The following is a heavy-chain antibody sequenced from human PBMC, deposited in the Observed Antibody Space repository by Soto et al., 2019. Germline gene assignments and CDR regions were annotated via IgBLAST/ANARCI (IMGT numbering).Heavy chain of an antibody. Sequence: ASVKVSCKASGYTFSNDYMHWVRQAPGQGLEWMGIINPSSGGTAYAQKFQGRITMTRDTSTSTVYMELRSLRSDDTAVYLCARDGYKYLPIYWGQRTLDTGSS. J-gene: IGHJ4*01. D-gene: IGHD5-12*01. CDR2: INPSSGGT. CDR1: GYTFSNDY. V-gene: IGHV1-46*01. CDR3: ARDGYKYLPIY.